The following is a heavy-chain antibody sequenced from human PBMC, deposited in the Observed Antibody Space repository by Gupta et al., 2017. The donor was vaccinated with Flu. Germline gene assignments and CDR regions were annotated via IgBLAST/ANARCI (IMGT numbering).Heavy chain of an antibody. D-gene: IGHD5-18*01. CDR3: ARDPAMVSVYYYYYGMDV. Sequence: MHWVRQAPGKGLVWVSRINSDGSSTSYADSVKGRFTISRDNAKNTLYLQMNSLRAEDTAVYYCARDPAMVSVYYYYYGMDVWGQGTTVTVSS. V-gene: IGHV3-74*01. CDR2: INSDGSST. J-gene: IGHJ6*02.